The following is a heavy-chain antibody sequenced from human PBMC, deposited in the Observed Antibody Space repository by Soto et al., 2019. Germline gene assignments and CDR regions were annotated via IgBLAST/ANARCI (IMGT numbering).Heavy chain of an antibody. CDR1: GFTFSDYG. J-gene: IGHJ5*02. D-gene: IGHD1-26*01. Sequence: SLRLSCAASGFTFSDYGMSWVRQAPGKGLEWVSAISGSGSTFYADSVKGRFTISRDNSKNTLFLQMNSLRAQDTAVYYCAKDYLRWAQPWGQATLVTVS. CDR2: ISGSGST. CDR3: AKDYLRWAQP. V-gene: IGHV3-23*01.